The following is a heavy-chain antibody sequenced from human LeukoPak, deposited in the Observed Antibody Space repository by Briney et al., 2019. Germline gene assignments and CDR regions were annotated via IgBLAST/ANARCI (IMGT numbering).Heavy chain of an antibody. J-gene: IGHJ4*02. V-gene: IGHV4-61*02. CDR1: GDSISSGSFY. CDR2: IDTNGNT. CDR3: ARDSGHSYGPFDY. D-gene: IGHD5-18*01. Sequence: TLSLTCTVSGDSISSGSFYWSWIRQPAGKGLEWIGRIDTNGNTNYNPSLKSRVTISVDTSKNQFSLKLNSVTAADTSVYYCARDSGHSYGPFDYWGQGTLVTVSS.